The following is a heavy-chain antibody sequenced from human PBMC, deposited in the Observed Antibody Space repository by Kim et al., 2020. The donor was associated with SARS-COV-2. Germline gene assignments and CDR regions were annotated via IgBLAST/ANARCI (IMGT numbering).Heavy chain of an antibody. V-gene: IGHV4-4*02. Sequence: SETLSLTCPVSGGSISSSNWWSWVRQPPGKGLEWIGEIYHSGSTNYNPSLKSRVTISVDKSKNQFSLKLSSVTAADTAVYYCARVDSSGWYVHYYYGMDVWGQGTTVTVSS. CDR3: ARVDSSGWYVHYYYGMDV. CDR1: GGSISSSNW. D-gene: IGHD6-19*01. CDR2: IYHSGST. J-gene: IGHJ6*02.